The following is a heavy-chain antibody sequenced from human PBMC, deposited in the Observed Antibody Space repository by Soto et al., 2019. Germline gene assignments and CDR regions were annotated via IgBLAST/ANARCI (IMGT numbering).Heavy chain of an antibody. J-gene: IGHJ5*02. V-gene: IGHV4-59*08. Sequence: SETLSLTCTVSGGSISSYYWSWIRQPPGKGLEWIGYIYYSGSTNYNPSLKSRVTISVDTSKNQFSLKMSSLTAADTAVFFCARGSYQLLDDLLAPWGQGTRVTVSS. D-gene: IGHD2-2*01. CDR2: IYYSGST. CDR1: GGSISSYY. CDR3: ARGSYQLLDDLLAP.